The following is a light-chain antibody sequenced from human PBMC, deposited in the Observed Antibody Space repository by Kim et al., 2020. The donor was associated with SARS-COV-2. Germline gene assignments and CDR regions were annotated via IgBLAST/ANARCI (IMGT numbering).Light chain of an antibody. Sequence: ACVGDRGTINCQASKAINSFGYWYLQTTRRAPTLLIYVASNLETGVSSRFIGSGSVTDFTFTISSLQPEDIATYYCQQHVNLPIAFGQGTRLEIK. V-gene: IGKV1-33*01. CDR1: KAINSF. J-gene: IGKJ5*01. CDR2: VAS. CDR3: QQHVNLPIA.